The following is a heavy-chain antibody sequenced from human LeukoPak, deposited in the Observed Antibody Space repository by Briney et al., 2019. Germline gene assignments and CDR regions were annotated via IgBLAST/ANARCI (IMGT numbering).Heavy chain of an antibody. CDR1: GGSISSGGYY. V-gene: IGHV4-31*03. Sequence: SETLSLTCTVSGGSISSGGYYCSWIRQHPGKGLEWIGYIYYSGSTYYNPSLKSRVTISVDTSKNQFSLKLSSVTAADTAVYYCAREHIVVVPAAIPYNWFDPWGQGTLVTVSS. J-gene: IGHJ5*02. CDR2: IYYSGST. D-gene: IGHD2-2*01. CDR3: AREHIVVVPAAIPYNWFDP.